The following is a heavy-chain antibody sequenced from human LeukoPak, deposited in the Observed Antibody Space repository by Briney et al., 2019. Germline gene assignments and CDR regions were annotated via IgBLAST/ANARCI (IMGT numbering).Heavy chain of an antibody. CDR2: VSGSGGST. CDR1: GFTFSSFA. CDR3: AKVMAARPFDP. D-gene: IGHD6-6*01. V-gene: IGHV3-23*01. Sequence: GGSLGLFCAASGFTFSSFAMSWVRQAPGKGLEWVSVVSGSGGSTYYADSVKGRFTISRDNSKNTLSLQMNGLRAEDTAVYYCAKVMAARPFDPWGQGTLVTVSS. J-gene: IGHJ5*02.